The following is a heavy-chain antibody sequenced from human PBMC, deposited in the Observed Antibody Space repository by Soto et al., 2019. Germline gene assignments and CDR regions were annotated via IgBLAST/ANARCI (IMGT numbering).Heavy chain of an antibody. CDR3: VHSRCGGDCLQSYSSHYYYGMDI. V-gene: IGHV2-5*02. J-gene: IGHJ6*02. D-gene: IGHD2-21*02. Sequence: QITLKESGPTLVKPTQTLTLTCTFSGFSLSTGGMGVGWIRQPPGKALEWLALIYLDGDRRYRPSLMSRLTLAKDTTKNQVVLTMTNMDPVDTATYYCVHSRCGGDCLQSYSSHYYYGMDIWGQGTTVTVSS. CDR1: GFSLSTGGMG. CDR2: IYLDGDR.